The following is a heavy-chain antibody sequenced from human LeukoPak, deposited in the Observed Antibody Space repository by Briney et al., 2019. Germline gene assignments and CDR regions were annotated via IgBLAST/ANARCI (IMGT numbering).Heavy chain of an antibody. J-gene: IGHJ3*02. CDR2: INWNGGST. Sequence: GGSLRLSCAASGFTFDDYGMSWVRQAPGKGLEWVSGINWNGGSTGYADSVKGRFTISRDNAKNSLYLQMNSLRAEDTALYYCARVLKSAAMIVVVNAFDIWGQGTMVTVSS. CDR1: GFTFDDYG. V-gene: IGHV3-20*04. D-gene: IGHD3-22*01. CDR3: ARVLKSAAMIVVVNAFDI.